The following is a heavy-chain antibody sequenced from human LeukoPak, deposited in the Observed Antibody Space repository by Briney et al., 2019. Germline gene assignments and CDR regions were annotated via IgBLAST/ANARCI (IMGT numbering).Heavy chain of an antibody. CDR1: GFTFSSYE. CDR2: IKQDGSET. V-gene: IGHV3-7*01. CDR3: ATLAGFPDY. D-gene: IGHD7-27*01. Sequence: PGGSLRLSCAASGFTFSSYEMSWVRQAPGKGLEWVANIKQDGSETYYVDSVKGRFTISRDNAKNSLYLQMHSLGAEDTAVYYCATLAGFPDYWGQGTLVTVSS. J-gene: IGHJ4*02.